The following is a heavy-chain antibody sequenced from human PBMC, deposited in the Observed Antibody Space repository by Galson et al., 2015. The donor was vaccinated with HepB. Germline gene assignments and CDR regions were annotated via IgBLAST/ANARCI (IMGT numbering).Heavy chain of an antibody. CDR2: ISYDGSNK. CDR1: GFTFSSYG. D-gene: IGHD2-8*01. J-gene: IGHJ4*02. V-gene: IGHV3-30*18. CDR3: AKSPNGGGFFDY. Sequence: SLRLSCAASGFTFSSYGMHWVRQAPGKGLERVAVISYDGSNKYYADSVKGRFTISRDNSKNTLYLQMNSLRAEDTAVYYCAKSPNGGGFFDYWGQGTLVTVSS.